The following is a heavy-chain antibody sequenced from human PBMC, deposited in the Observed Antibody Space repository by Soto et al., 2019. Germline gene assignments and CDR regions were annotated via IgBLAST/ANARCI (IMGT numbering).Heavy chain of an antibody. CDR1: GGSFSGYY. J-gene: IGHJ4*02. CDR2: INHSGST. Sequence: SETLSLTCAVYGGSFSGYYWSWIRQPPGKGLEWIGEINHSGSTNYNPSLKSRVTISVDTSKNQFSLKLSSVTAADTAVYYCAREGGNYYGSGSYYSPFDYWGQATLVTVSS. V-gene: IGHV4-34*01. CDR3: AREGGNYYGSGSYYSPFDY. D-gene: IGHD3-10*01.